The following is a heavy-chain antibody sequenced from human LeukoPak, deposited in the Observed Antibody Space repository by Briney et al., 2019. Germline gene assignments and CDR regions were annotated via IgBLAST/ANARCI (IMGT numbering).Heavy chain of an antibody. Sequence: GRSLRLSCAASGFTVSSNYMSWVRQAPGKGLEWVSVIYSGGSTYYADSVKGRFTISRDNSKNTLYLQMNSLRAEDMAVYYCAGVGTGEYYFDYWGQGTLVTVSS. CDR2: IYSGGST. J-gene: IGHJ4*02. CDR3: AGVGTGEYYFDY. D-gene: IGHD2-8*02. CDR1: GFTVSSNY. V-gene: IGHV3-66*02.